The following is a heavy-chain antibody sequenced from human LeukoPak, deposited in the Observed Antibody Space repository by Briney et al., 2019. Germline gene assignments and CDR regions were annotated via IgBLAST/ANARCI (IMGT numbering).Heavy chain of an antibody. Sequence: SVTVSCKASGFTSTNFAVQWVRQARGQRLEWIGWIIVGSGATKCAQDFQERVAITRDLSTSTLYMELRSLTSEDTAVYYCAADLSNPRMGASYLDSWGQGTLVTVSS. CDR3: AADLSNPRMGASYLDS. V-gene: IGHV1-58*01. CDR2: IIVGSGAT. D-gene: IGHD3-16*01. J-gene: IGHJ4*02. CDR1: GFTSTNFA.